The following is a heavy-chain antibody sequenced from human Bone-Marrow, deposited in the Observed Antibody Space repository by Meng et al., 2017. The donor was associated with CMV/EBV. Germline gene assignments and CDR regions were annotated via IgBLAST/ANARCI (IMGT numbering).Heavy chain of an antibody. V-gene: IGHV1-8*02. Sequence: ASVNLSCKASGYTFTSFDINWVRQATGQGLEWMGWMNPNSGNTGYAQKFQGRVTMTRNTSISTAYMELSSLRSEDTAVYYCARGDSHDYSNYANWFDPWGQGTLVTVSS. D-gene: IGHD4-11*01. CDR1: GYTFTSFD. J-gene: IGHJ5*02. CDR2: MNPNSGNT. CDR3: ARGDSHDYSNYANWFDP.